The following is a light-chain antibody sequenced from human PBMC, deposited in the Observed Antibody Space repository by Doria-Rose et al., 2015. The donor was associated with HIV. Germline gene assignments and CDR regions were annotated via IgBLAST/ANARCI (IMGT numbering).Light chain of an antibody. CDR2: WAS. J-gene: IGKJ3*01. CDR1: QSLLYTSKNY. V-gene: IGKV4-1*01. Sequence: TQPPESLGMSLGERATLNCKSNQSLLYTSKNYLAWYQQKPGQPPKLLIYWASTRQSGVPARFSGSGSGTDCTLTISSLEAEDVAVYYCQQYYDTPSCGPGTTVDIK. CDR3: QQYYDTPS.